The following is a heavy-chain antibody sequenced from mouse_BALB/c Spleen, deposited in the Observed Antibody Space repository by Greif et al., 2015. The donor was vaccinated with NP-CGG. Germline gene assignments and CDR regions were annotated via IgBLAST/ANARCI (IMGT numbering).Heavy chain of an antibody. CDR2: IDPSDSET. D-gene: IGHD2-10*02. V-gene: IGHV1-69*02. Sequence: VQLQQSGAELVKPGAPVKLSCKASGYTFTSYWMNWVKQRPGRGLEWIGRIDPSDSETHYNQKFKDKATLTVDKSSSTAYIQLSSLTSEDSAVYYCAREGYGNPFDYWGQGTTLTVSS. CDR3: AREGYGNPFDY. J-gene: IGHJ2*01. CDR1: GYTFTSYW.